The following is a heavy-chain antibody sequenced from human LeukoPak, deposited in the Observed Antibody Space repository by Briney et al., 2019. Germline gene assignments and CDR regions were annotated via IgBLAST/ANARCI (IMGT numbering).Heavy chain of an antibody. CDR3: ARQATVGRTGGLFDY. D-gene: IGHD3-10*01. CDR2: IYYSGST. Sequence: PSETLSLTCTVSGGSNSSSSYYWGWIRQPPGKGLEWIGSIYYSGSTYYNPSLKSRVTISVDTSKNQFSLKLSSVTAADTAVYYCARQATVGRTGGLFDYWGQGTLVTVSS. CDR1: GGSNSSSSYY. V-gene: IGHV4-39*01. J-gene: IGHJ4*02.